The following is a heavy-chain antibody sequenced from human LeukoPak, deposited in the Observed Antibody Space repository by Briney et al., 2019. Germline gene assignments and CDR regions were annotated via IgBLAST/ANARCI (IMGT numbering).Heavy chain of an antibody. CDR1: GGSLSSGNYY. CDR3: ARTEYSNYGWFDP. V-gene: IGHV4-30-4*01. J-gene: IGHJ5*02. Sequence: SETLSLTCTVSGGSLSSGNYYWSWIRQPPGKDLEWIAYVHYSGYAFYNPSLKSRLLMSVDTSKNQFSLRMTSVTVADMAVYYCARTEYSNYGWFDPWGPGTLVTVSS. D-gene: IGHD4-11*01. CDR2: VHYSGYA.